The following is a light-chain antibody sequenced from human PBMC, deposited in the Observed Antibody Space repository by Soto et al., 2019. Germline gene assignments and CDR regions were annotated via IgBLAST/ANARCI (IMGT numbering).Light chain of an antibody. CDR1: QSVSSSY. CDR3: QQYNDWPPIT. J-gene: IGKJ5*01. CDR2: DAS. V-gene: IGKV3-15*01. Sequence: VLTQYPGTLSLSPGERDTLSCLAIQSVSSSYLAWYQQKPGQAPRLLIYDASTRATVIPARFSGSGSGTEFTLPISSLQSEDFAVYYCQQYNDWPPITVGPGTRLDIK.